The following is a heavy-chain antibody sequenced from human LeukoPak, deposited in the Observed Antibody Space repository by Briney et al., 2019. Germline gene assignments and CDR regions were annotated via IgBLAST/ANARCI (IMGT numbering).Heavy chain of an antibody. V-gene: IGHV3-23*01. Sequence: GGSLRLSCAASGFTFSSYSMNWVRQAPGKGLEWVSAITGGGFSTYYADSVKGRFTISRDNSNNMVYLEMKSLRAEDTAKYYCAKDWGAHYFDYWGQGTLVTVSS. CDR2: ITGGGFST. CDR1: GFTFSSYS. CDR3: AKDWGAHYFDY. D-gene: IGHD1-26*01. J-gene: IGHJ4*02.